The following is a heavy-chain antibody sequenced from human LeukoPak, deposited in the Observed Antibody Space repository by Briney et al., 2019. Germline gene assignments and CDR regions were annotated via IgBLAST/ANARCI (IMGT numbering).Heavy chain of an antibody. V-gene: IGHV4-39*01. Sequence: SETLSPTYTVSGGSISSSSYYWGWIRQPPGKGLEWIGSIYYSGSTYYNPSLKSRVTISVDTSKNQFSPKLSSVTAADTAVYYCARHPSSISVFGGVTNWFDPWGQGTLVTVSS. CDR3: ARHPSSISVFGGVTNWFDP. CDR1: GGSISSSSYY. CDR2: IYYSGST. D-gene: IGHD3-10*01. J-gene: IGHJ5*02.